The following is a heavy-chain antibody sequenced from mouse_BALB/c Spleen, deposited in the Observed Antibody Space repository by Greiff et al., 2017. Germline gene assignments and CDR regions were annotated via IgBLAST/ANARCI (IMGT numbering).Heavy chain of an antibody. CDR2: ISSGGST. CDR1: GFTFSSYA. CDR3: ARGRYGNLPYAMDY. D-gene: IGHD2-10*02. Sequence: EVKLVESGGGLVKPGGSLKLSCAASGFTFSSYAMSWVRQTPEKRLEWVASISSGGSTYYPDSVKGRFTISRDNARNILYLQMSSLRSEDTAMYYCARGRYGNLPYAMDYWGQGTSVTVSS. V-gene: IGHV5-6-5*01. J-gene: IGHJ4*01.